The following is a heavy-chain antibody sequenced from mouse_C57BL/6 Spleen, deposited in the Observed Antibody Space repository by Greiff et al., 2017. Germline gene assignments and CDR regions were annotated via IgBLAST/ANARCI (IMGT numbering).Heavy chain of an antibody. J-gene: IGHJ2*01. V-gene: IGHV6-3*01. CDR1: GFTFSNYW. CDR3: TVGYDGPYYFDY. CDR2: IRLKSDNYAT. Sequence: EVQLVESGGGLVQPGGSMKLSCVASGFTFSNYWMNWVRQSPEKGLEWVAQIRLKSDNYATHYAESVKGRFTISRDDSKSSVYLQMNNLRAEDTGIYYCTVGYDGPYYFDYWGQGTTLTVSS. D-gene: IGHD2-2*01.